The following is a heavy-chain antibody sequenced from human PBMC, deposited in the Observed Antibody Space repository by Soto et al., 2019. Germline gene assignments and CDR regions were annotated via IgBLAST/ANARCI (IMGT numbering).Heavy chain of an antibody. CDR1: GYTFTSYG. CDR2: ISAYNGNT. Sequence: QVQLVQSGAEVKKPGASVKVSCKASGYTFTSYGISWVRQAPGQGLEWMGWISAYNGNTNYAQKLQGRVTMTKDTSTSTAYMELRSLRSDDTAVYYCARDGAVAGKVFYYGMDVWGQGTTVTVSS. V-gene: IGHV1-18*01. D-gene: IGHD6-19*01. J-gene: IGHJ6*02. CDR3: ARDGAVAGKVFYYGMDV.